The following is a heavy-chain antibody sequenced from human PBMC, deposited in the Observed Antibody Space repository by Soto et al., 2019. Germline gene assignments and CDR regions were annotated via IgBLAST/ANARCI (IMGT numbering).Heavy chain of an antibody. CDR3: VRGNTGYGNFDS. CDR1: GFSFSGFW. J-gene: IGHJ4*02. D-gene: IGHD5-12*01. V-gene: IGHV3-74*01. Sequence: PGGSLGLSCAASGFSFSGFWMPWVRQAPGKGLVLVSRMFTDVSTTYYADSVKGRFTISRDNAKSTLYLQMNSLRDEDTAVDYCVRGNTGYGNFDSWGQGTLVTVSS. CDR2: MFTDVSTT.